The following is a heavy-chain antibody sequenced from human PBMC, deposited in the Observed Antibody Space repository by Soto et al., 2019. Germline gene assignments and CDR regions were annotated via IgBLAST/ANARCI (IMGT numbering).Heavy chain of an antibody. Sequence: QVQLVESGGGVVQPGRSLRLSCAASGFTFSNYGIHWVRQAPGKGLEWVAVISNDGTNKYYVDSVKGRFTISRDNSKNTLYLQMNSLRAEDTAVYYCAKEVHIVVVTSTYGMDVWGRGTTVTVSS. CDR3: AKEVHIVVVTSTYGMDV. V-gene: IGHV3-30*18. D-gene: IGHD2-21*02. CDR2: ISNDGTNK. J-gene: IGHJ6*02. CDR1: GFTFSNYG.